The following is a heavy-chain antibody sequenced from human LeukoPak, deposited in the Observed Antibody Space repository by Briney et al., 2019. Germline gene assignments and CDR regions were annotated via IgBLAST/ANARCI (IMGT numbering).Heavy chain of an antibody. Sequence: PGGSLRLSCAASGFTVSNNFMSWVRQAPGKGLEWVSLIYSGGTTHYPDSVKGRFTISRDNSKNILYLQMDSLRAEDTAVYYCARNTDYYCSGTYGYFDRWGRGTLVTVSS. V-gene: IGHV3-53*01. CDR1: GFTVSNNF. CDR2: IYSGGTT. CDR3: ARNTDYYCSGTYGYFDR. J-gene: IGHJ2*01. D-gene: IGHD3-10*01.